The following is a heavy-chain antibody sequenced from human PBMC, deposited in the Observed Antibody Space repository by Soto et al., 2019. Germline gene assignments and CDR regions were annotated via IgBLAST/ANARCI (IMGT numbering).Heavy chain of an antibody. CDR3: ARRSRIAVAGSVDS. Sequence: QLQLQESGPGLVKPSETLSLICTVSGGSISSSPSFWGWIRLPPGRGLAWIGNIYYSGSTHYNPSLKSRVTISVDTSKNQFSLKLISVTAADTAVYYFARRSRIAVAGSVDSWGQGTRGTVSA. CDR1: GGSISSSPSF. J-gene: IGHJ4*02. CDR2: IYYSGST. V-gene: IGHV4-39*01. D-gene: IGHD6-19*01.